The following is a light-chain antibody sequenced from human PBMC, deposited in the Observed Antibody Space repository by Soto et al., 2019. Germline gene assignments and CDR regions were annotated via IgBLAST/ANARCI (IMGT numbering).Light chain of an antibody. J-gene: IGLJ1*01. CDR1: RSHNASYS. V-gene: IGLV1-40*01. CDR3: QSYDNSLTDYYV. Sequence: RRARSGSWVPRDGGRLFCQGSRSHNASYSVHWYQQLPGGAPKLLIFDNTNRPSGVPDRFSGSKSGTSASLAITGLQAEDEADYYCQSYDNSLTDYYVFGTGTKVTLL. CDR2: DNT.